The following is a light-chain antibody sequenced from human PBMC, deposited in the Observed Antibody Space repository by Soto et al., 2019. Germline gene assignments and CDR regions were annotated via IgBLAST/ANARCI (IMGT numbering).Light chain of an antibody. J-gene: IGLJ1*01. Sequence: QSVLTQPPSASGSPGQSVTISCTGTSNDIGVYDFVSWYQQHPGKAPKVIIYQVNKRPSGVPDRFSGPKSANTASLTVSGLRPEDEADYFCSSFAGSYSPYVFGTGTKLTVL. CDR1: SNDIGVYDF. V-gene: IGLV2-8*01. CDR2: QVN. CDR3: SSFAGSYSPYV.